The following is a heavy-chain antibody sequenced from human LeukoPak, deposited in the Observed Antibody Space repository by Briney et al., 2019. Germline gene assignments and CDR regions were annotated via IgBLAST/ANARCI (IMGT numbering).Heavy chain of an antibody. Sequence: GGTLRLSCSAPGFAFSSYAMHWVRQAPGKGLEYVSAISSNGGSTYYAESVKGRFTISRDNSKNTLYLQMSSLRAEETAVYYCVGTAMVKGFFDYWGQGTLVTVSS. CDR2: ISSNGGST. D-gene: IGHD5-18*01. V-gene: IGHV3-64D*06. J-gene: IGHJ4*02. CDR1: GFAFSSYA. CDR3: VGTAMVKGFFDY.